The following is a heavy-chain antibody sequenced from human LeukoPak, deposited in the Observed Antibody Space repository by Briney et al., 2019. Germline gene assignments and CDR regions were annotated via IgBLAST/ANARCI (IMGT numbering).Heavy chain of an antibody. CDR1: GFTFSSYW. CDR3: ARDRDWYTLDY. CDR2: IKQDGSEK. D-gene: IGHD2-21*01. Sequence: GGSLRLSCVASGFTFSSYWMNWVRQAPGKGLEWVANIKQDGSEKYYVDSVKGRFTISRDNAKNSLYLQMNSLRAEDTAVYYCARDRDWYTLDYWGQGALVTVSS. V-gene: IGHV3-7*01. J-gene: IGHJ4*02.